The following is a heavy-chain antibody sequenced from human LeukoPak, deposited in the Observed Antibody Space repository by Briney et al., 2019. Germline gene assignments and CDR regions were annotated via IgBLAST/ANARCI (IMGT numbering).Heavy chain of an antibody. D-gene: IGHD3-3*01. CDR1: GIILSSYW. V-gene: IGHV3-7*01. CDR3: ARDRVGSADFWSGYYTVTFDH. Sequence: GGSLTLSCAASGIILSSYWMSWVRQAPGKGLEWVANIKQDGSEKWYVDSVKGRFTISTDNAKNSLYLQMNSLRAEDTAVYYCARDRVGSADFWSGYYTVTFDHWGQGTLVTVSS. J-gene: IGHJ4*02. CDR2: IKQDGSEK.